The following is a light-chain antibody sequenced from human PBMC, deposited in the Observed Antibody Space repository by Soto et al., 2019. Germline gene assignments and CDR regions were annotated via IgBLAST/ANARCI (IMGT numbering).Light chain of an antibody. Sequence: EIVMTQSPATLSVSPGERATLSCRASQSVSNNLAWYQQQPGQAPRLLIYGASTTATGIPARFSGSGTGTEFTLTISSLQSEDFAVYYCLQRSNWPPTFGQGTKVDIK. V-gene: IGKV3-15*01. J-gene: IGKJ1*01. CDR1: QSVSNN. CDR3: LQRSNWPPT. CDR2: GAS.